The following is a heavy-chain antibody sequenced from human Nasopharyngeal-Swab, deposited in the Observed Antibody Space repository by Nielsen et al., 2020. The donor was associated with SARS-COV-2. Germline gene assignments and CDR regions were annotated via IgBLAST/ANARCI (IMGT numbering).Heavy chain of an antibody. Sequence: WIRQPPGKGLEWVAVIWYDGSNKYYADSVKGRFTISRDNSKNTLYLQMNSLRAEDTAVYYRARDPPGGSGSYAFDIWGQGTMVTVSS. J-gene: IGHJ3*02. V-gene: IGHV3-33*01. D-gene: IGHD3-10*01. CDR3: ARDPPGGSGSYAFDI. CDR2: IWYDGSNK.